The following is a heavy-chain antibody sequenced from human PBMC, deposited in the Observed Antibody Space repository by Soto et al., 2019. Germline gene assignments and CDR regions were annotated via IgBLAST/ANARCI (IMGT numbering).Heavy chain of an antibody. CDR2: ISGSGGST. CDR3: AKGISGGYCSGGSCYSRSVPR. V-gene: IGHV3-23*01. J-gene: IGHJ4*02. Sequence: GGSLRLSCAASGFTFSSYAMSWVRQAPGKGLEWVSAISGSGGSTYYADSVKGRFTISRDNSKNTLYLQMNSLRAEDTAVYYCAKGISGGYCSGGSCYSRSVPRWGQGTLVTVSS. D-gene: IGHD2-15*01. CDR1: GFTFSSYA.